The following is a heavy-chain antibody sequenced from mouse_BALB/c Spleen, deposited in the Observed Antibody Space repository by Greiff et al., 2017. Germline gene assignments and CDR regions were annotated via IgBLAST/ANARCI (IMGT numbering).Heavy chain of an antibody. CDR2: INPGSGGT. CDR3: ARRGLDYYAMDY. CDR1: GYAFTNYL. Sequence: VKLKQSGAELVRPGTSVKVSCKASGYAFTNYLIEWVKQRPGQGLEWIGVINPGSGGTNYNEKFKGKATLTADKSSSTAYMQLSSLTSDDSAVYFCARRGLDYYAMDYWGQGTSVTVSS. J-gene: IGHJ4*01. V-gene: IGHV1-54*01.